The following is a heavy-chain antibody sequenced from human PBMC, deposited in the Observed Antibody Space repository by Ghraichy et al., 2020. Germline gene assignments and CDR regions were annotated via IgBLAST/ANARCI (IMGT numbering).Heavy chain of an antibody. V-gene: IGHV3-21*01. J-gene: IGHJ4*02. CDR3: ARKGGSEIDY. CDR2: ISSSSSYI. CDR1: GFTFSSYT. Sequence: GSLRLSCAASGFTFSSYTMNWVRQAPGKGLEWVSSISSSSSYIYYADSVKGRFTISRDNAKNSLYLQMNSLRAEDTAVYYCARKGGSEIDYWGQGTLVTVSS. D-gene: IGHD3-10*01.